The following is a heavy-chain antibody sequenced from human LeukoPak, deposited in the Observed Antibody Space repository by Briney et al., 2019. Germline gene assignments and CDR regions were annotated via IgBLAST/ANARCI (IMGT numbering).Heavy chain of an antibody. Sequence: PGGSLRLSCAASGFTFSDYNMRWIRQAPGKGLEWVSSISRSGSTKYYADSVKGRFTISRDNAKNSLFLQMNSLKTEDTAVYYCTTVGGDDSSGSSLDPWGQGTLVTVSS. CDR2: ISRSGSTK. CDR1: GFTFSDYN. J-gene: IGHJ5*02. CDR3: TTVGGDDSSGSSLDP. V-gene: IGHV3-11*01. D-gene: IGHD3-22*01.